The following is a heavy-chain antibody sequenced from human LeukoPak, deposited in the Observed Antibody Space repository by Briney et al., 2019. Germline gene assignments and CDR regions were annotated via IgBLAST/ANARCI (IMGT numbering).Heavy chain of an antibody. CDR2: INPNSGGT. Sequence: ASVKVSCKASGYTFTGYYMHWVRQAPGQGLEWMGWINPNSGGTNYAQKFQGRVTMTRDTSISTAYMELSRLRSDDTAVYYCARVDPKDYERLDYWGQGTLVTVSS. J-gene: IGHJ4*02. CDR3: ARVDPKDYERLDY. V-gene: IGHV1-2*02. D-gene: IGHD4-17*01. CDR1: GYTFTGYY.